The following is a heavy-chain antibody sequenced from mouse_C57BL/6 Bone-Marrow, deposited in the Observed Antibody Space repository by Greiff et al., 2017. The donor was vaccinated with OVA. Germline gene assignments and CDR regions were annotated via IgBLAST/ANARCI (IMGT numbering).Heavy chain of an antibody. CDR3: ARGRLMVPFAY. Sequence: EVQLQESGPGMVKPSQSLSLTCTVTGYSITSGYDWHWIRHFPGNKLEWMGYISYSGSTNYNPSLKSRISITHDTSKNHFFLKLNSVTTEDTATYYCARGRLMVPFAYWGQGTLVTVSA. D-gene: IGHD1-1*02. J-gene: IGHJ3*01. CDR1: GYSITSGYD. V-gene: IGHV3-1*01. CDR2: ISYSGST.